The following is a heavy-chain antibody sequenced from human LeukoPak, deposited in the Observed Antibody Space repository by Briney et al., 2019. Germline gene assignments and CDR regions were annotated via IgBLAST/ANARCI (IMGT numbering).Heavy chain of an antibody. D-gene: IGHD3-3*01. Sequence: SETLSLTCTVSGGSISSYYWSWIRQPPGKGLEWIGYIYYSGSTNYNPSLKSRVTISVDTSKNQFSLKLSSVTAADTAVYYRASTDFWSGYYTPAFDYWGQGTLVTVSS. CDR1: GGSISSYY. J-gene: IGHJ4*02. V-gene: IGHV4-59*08. CDR3: ASTDFWSGYYTPAFDY. CDR2: IYYSGST.